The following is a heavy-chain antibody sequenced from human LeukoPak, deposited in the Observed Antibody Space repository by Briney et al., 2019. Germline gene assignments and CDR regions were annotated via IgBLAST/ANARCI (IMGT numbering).Heavy chain of an antibody. V-gene: IGHV3-23*01. CDR1: GFTFSSYA. Sequence: QSGGSLRLSCAASGFTFSSYAMSWVRGAPGRGREWVSAIRGSGGSTYYADFVKGRFTISRDNSKNTLYLQMNRLRAEDTAVYYCANPSAATRGYWGQGTLVTVSS. CDR2: IRGSGGST. J-gene: IGHJ4*02. CDR3: ANPSAATRGY. D-gene: IGHD2-15*01.